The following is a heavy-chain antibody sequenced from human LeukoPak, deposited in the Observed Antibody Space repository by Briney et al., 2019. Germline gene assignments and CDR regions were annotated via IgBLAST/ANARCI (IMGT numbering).Heavy chain of an antibody. D-gene: IGHD3-22*01. Sequence: GALRLFCSASGFTFSSYAMHLVRQAPGKGLEYVSAFSSNWGITYYADSVKGRFTISRDNSENTLYLQISSLRTEDTAVYDCEYSSGYYHWGQGNVVSVSS. J-gene: IGHJ5*02. V-gene: IGHV3-64D*06. CDR2: FSSNWGIT. CDR3: EYSSGYYH. CDR1: GFTFSSYA.